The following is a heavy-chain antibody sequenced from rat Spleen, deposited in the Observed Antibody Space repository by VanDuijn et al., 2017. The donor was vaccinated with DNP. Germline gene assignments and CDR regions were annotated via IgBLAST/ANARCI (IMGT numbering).Heavy chain of an antibody. J-gene: IGHJ2*01. CDR1: GFTFSDYY. D-gene: IGHD1-4*01. V-gene: IGHV5-22*01. Sequence: EVQLVQSGGGLVQPGKSLKISCAASGFTFSDYYMAWVRQAPTKGLEWVAYISYDGGMTYYGDSVKGRFTISRDNARNTLYLQIDSLRSEDMATYYCARHVLPLRVWDYWGQGVMVTVSS. CDR3: ARHVLPLRVWDY. CDR2: ISYDGGMT.